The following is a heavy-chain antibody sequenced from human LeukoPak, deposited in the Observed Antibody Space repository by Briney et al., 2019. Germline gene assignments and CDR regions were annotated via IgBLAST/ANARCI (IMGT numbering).Heavy chain of an antibody. V-gene: IGHV4-59*01. D-gene: IGHD1-26*01. CDR1: GGSISSYY. CDR2: IYYSGST. CDR3: ARDLGKGATSFDI. J-gene: IGHJ3*02. Sequence: PSETLSLTCTVSGGSISSYYWSWIRQPPGKGLEWIGYIYYSGSTNYNPSLKSRVTISGDTSKNQFSLKRGSVTAADTAVYSCARDLGKGATSFDIWGQGTMVTVSS.